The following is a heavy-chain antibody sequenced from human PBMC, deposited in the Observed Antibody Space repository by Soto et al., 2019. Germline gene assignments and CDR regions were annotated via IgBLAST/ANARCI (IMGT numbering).Heavy chain of an antibody. CDR1: GGTFSRYT. CDR3: AREGQLVPQWDY. J-gene: IGHJ4*02. CDR2: IIPILGIA. D-gene: IGHD6-6*01. V-gene: IGHV1-69*08. Sequence: QVQLVQSGAEVKKPGSSVKVSCKASGGTFSRYTISWVRQAPGQGLEWMGRIIPILGIANYAQKFHGKVTITADKSTSTAYMELSSLRSEDTAVYYCAREGQLVPQWDYGGQGTLVTVSS.